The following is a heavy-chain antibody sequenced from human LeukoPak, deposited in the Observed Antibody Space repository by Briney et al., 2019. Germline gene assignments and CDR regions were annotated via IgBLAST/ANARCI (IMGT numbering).Heavy chain of an antibody. CDR3: ARVDFSRSSSGWYFDY. CDR2: ISAYNGNT. Sequence: ASVKVSCKASGYTFTSYGISWVRQAPGQGLEWMGWISAYNGNTNYAQKLQGRVTMTTDTSTSTAYMELRSLRSDDTAVYYCARVDFSRSSSGWYFDYWGQGTLVTVSS. D-gene: IGHD6-19*01. J-gene: IGHJ4*02. CDR1: GYTFTSYG. V-gene: IGHV1-18*01.